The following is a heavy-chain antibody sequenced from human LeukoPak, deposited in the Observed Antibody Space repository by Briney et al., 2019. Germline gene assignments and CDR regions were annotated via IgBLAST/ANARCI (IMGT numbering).Heavy chain of an antibody. CDR3: ARLDSSGYYPY. D-gene: IGHD3-22*01. CDR2: IYHSGST. Sequence: PSETLSLTCAVTGGSISSGGSSWSWIRQPPRKGLEWIGYIYHSGSTYYNPSLKSRVTISVDRSKNQFSLELSSVTAADTAVYYCARLDSSGYYPYWGQGTLVTVSS. CDR1: GGSISSGGSS. V-gene: IGHV4-30-2*01. J-gene: IGHJ4*02.